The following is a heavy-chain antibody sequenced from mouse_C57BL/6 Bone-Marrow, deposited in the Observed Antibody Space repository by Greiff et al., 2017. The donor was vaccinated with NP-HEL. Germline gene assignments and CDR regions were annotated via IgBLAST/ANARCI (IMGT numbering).Heavy chain of an antibody. CDR1: GFSFNTYA. J-gene: IGHJ3*01. CDR3: VRHDDGPFAY. CDR2: IRSKSNNYAT. V-gene: IGHV10-1*01. D-gene: IGHD2-3*01. Sequence: EVKLVESGGGLVQPKGSLKLSCAASGFSFNTYAMNWVRQAPGKGLEWVARIRSKSNNYATYYADSVKDGFTISRDDSESMLYLQMNNLKTEDTAMYYCVRHDDGPFAYWGQGTLVTVSA.